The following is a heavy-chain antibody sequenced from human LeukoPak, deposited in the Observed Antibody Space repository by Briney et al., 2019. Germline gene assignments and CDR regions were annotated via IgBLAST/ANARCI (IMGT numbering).Heavy chain of an antibody. J-gene: IGHJ4*02. CDR1: GFTFSSYG. CDR2: IWYDGSNK. V-gene: IGHV3-33*01. Sequence: GGSLRLSCAASGFTFSSYGMHWVRQAPGKGLEWVAVIWYDGSNKYYADSVKGRFTISRDNSKNTLYLQKNSLRAEDTAVYYCARDSGLIAAAGAFDYWGQGTLVTVSS. CDR3: ARDSGLIAAAGAFDY. D-gene: IGHD6-13*01.